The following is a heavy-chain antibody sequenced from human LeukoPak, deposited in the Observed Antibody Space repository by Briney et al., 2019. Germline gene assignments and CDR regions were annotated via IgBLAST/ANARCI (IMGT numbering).Heavy chain of an antibody. CDR3: ARVYCSSTSCHYYLDY. J-gene: IGHJ4*02. V-gene: IGHV1-3*01. D-gene: IGHD2-2*01. CDR1: GYTFTSYA. Sequence: ASVKVACKASGYTFTSYAMHWVRQAPGQRLEWMGWINGANGNTEYSQKFQGRVTITRDTSASTAYMELSSLRSEDTAVYYCARVYCSSTSCHYYLDYWGPGTLVTISS. CDR2: INGANGNT.